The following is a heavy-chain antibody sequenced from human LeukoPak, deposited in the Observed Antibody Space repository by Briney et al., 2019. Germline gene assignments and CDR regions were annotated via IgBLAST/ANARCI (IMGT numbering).Heavy chain of an antibody. CDR1: GGSISSYY. V-gene: IGHV4-59*01. J-gene: IGHJ6*03. Sequence: SETLSLTCTVSGGSISSYYWSWIRQPPGKGLEWIGYIYYSGSTNYNPSLKSRVTISVDTSKNQFSLKLSSVTAADTAVYYCARSPSGSYSNYYYYYMDVWGKGTTVTVSS. CDR2: IYYSGST. D-gene: IGHD1-26*01. CDR3: ARSPSGSYSNYYYYYMDV.